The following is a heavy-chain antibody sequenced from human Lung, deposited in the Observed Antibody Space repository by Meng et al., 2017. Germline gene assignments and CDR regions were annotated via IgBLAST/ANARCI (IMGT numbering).Heavy chain of an antibody. Sequence: EVQLVESGGGLVKPGGSLRLSCEASGFTFNTYTMNWVRQAPGKGLEWVSCIRSINNSLYYADSVQGRFPISRDNAKNSLYLEMNSLRAEDTAVYYCARAVDSYATYSFDYWGQGTLVTVSS. CDR3: ARAVDSYATYSFDY. CDR2: IRSINNSL. CDR1: GFTFNTYT. D-gene: IGHD5-18*01. V-gene: IGHV3-21*01. J-gene: IGHJ4*02.